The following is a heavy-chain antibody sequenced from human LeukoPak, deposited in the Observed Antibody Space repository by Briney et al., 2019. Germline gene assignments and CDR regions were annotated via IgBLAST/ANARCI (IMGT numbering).Heavy chain of an antibody. J-gene: IGHJ4*02. CDR3: ARPSASYFIHY. CDR2: ITTSSTYI. D-gene: IGHD2/OR15-2a*01. Sequence: WFLSITTSSTYIYYPDSVKGGLTICREKAKTSLYLQMNSLRAEDTAVYYCARPSASYFIHYWGRGPLVTVSS. V-gene: IGHV3-21*01.